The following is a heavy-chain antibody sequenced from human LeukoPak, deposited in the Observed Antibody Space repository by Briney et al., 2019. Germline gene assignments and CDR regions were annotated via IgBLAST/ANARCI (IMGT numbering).Heavy chain of an antibody. CDR1: GFTFSSYA. Sequence: GSLRLSCAASGFTFSSYAMHWVRQAPGKGLEYVSAISSNGGSTYYADSVKGRFTISRDNSKNTLYLQMGSLRAEDMAVYYCARSPMVRGVIIYYFDYWGQGTLVTVSS. D-gene: IGHD3-10*01. CDR2: ISSNGGST. V-gene: IGHV3-64*02. J-gene: IGHJ4*02. CDR3: ARSPMVRGVIIYYFDY.